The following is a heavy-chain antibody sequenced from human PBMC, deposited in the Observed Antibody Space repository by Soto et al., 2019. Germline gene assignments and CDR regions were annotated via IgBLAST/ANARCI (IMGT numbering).Heavy chain of an antibody. D-gene: IGHD2-15*01. CDR2: ISGSGGST. V-gene: IGHV3-23*01. Sequence: PGGSLRLSCAASGFTFSSYAMSWVRQAPGKGLEWVSAISGSGGSTYYADSVKGRFTISRDNSKNTLYLQMNSLRVEDTAVYYCAKDKGRYCSGGSCYSFDYWGQGTLVTVSS. CDR1: GFTFSSYA. CDR3: AKDKGRYCSGGSCYSFDY. J-gene: IGHJ4*02.